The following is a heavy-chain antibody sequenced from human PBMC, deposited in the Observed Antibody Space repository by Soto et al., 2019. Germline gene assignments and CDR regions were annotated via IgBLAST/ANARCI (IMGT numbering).Heavy chain of an antibody. V-gene: IGHV3-30*18. D-gene: IGHD6-6*01. J-gene: IGHJ4*02. CDR2: ISYDGSNK. CDR3: AKEGIAARNFDY. CDR1: GFTFSSYG. Sequence: GGSLRLSCAASGFTFSSYGMHWVRQAPGKGLEWVAVISYDGSNKYYADSVKGRFTISRDNSKNTLYLQMNSLRAEDTAVYYCAKEGIAARNFDYWGQGTLVTVSS.